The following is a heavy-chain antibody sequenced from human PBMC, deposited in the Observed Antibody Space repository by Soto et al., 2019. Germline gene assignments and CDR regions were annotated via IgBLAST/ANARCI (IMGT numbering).Heavy chain of an antibody. V-gene: IGHV1-69*06. Sequence: QVQLVQSGAEVKKPGSSVKVSCKASGDTLSKYGVSWVRQAPGQGLEWMGGITPIFGTPTYAQRFQGRVTITADKSTSTSQLELTSLRADDTAVYYCAESRVGVSGGRVDGWGQGTTVTVSS. CDR1: GDTLSKYG. CDR3: AESRVGVSGGRVDG. D-gene: IGHD2-8*01. J-gene: IGHJ6*02. CDR2: ITPIFGTP.